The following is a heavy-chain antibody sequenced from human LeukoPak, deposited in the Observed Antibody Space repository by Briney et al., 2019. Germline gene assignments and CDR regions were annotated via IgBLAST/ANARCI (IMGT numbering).Heavy chain of an antibody. Sequence: SXXXXGYTFXSYYXXXVRQXXGXXLXXMGIINPSGGSTSYAQKFQGRVTMTRDTSTSTVYMELSSLRSEDTAVYYCARAVYCGGDCHAPDIWGQGTMVTVSS. CDR3: ARAVYCGGDCHAPDI. V-gene: IGHV1-46*01. CDR2: INPSGGST. D-gene: IGHD2-21*01. J-gene: IGHJ3*02. CDR1: GYTFXSYY.